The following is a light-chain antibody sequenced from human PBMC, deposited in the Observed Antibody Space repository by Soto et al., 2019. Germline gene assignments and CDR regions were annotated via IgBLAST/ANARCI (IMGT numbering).Light chain of an antibody. CDR3: QQYHKWPPLT. Sequence: EIVMTQSPATLSVSPGERATLSCRASRSISSDLAWYQQRPGQAPRLLIYGVSSRPTGVPARFSGSGSGTEFTLTISSLQSEDFAVYYCQQYHKWPPLTFGGGTKV. CDR2: GVS. J-gene: IGKJ4*01. V-gene: IGKV3-15*01. CDR1: RSISSD.